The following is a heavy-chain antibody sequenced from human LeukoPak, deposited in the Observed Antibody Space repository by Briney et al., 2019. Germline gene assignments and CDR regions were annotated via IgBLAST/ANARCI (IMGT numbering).Heavy chain of an antibody. CDR2: IIPILGVP. CDR1: GGTFNNYA. V-gene: IGHV1-69*04. J-gene: IGHJ4*02. CDR3: ARGRYYGSGTYYLDAAY. Sequence: ASVKVSCKASGGTFNNYAINWVRQAPGQGLEWMGRIIPILGVPDYAQRFQGRATITADISTTTAYMELSSLRSEDTAVYYCARGRYYGSGTYYLDAAYWGQGTLVTVSS. D-gene: IGHD3-10*01.